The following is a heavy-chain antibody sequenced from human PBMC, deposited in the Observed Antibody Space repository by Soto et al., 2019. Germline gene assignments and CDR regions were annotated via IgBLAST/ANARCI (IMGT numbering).Heavy chain of an antibody. CDR3: AKFVVTRLRFLEWLLFFDY. D-gene: IGHD3-3*01. J-gene: IGHJ4*02. CDR1: GFTFTLYA. Sequence: CGASGFTFTLYAMRRFRQGQGEAVKWVSAISGSGGSSYYADSVKGRFTISRDNSKNTLYLQMNSLRAEDTAVYYCAKFVVTRLRFLEWLLFFDYWGQGTLVTVSS. V-gene: IGHV3-23*01. CDR2: ISGSGGSS.